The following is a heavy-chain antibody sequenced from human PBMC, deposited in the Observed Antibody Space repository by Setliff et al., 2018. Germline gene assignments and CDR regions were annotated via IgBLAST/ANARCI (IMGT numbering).Heavy chain of an antibody. J-gene: IGHJ4*02. D-gene: IGHD3-16*01. CDR1: GFASSGYN. V-gene: IGHV3-21*01. CDR2: ISDSSLHI. Sequence: GGTLRLSCAASGFASSGYNMHWVRQAPGKGLEWVSSISDSSLHIYYRDSVKGRFTISRDNGKHSLFLQMNSVRAEDRAVYYCARSINGYQQRYDFWGQGALVTVSS. CDR3: ARSINGYQQRYDF.